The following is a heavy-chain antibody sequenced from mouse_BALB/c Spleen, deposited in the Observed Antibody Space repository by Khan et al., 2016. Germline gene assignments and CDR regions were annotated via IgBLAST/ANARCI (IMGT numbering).Heavy chain of an antibody. J-gene: IGHJ3*01. CDR1: GFSLTHYG. D-gene: IGHD2-12*01. CDR3: ARDENYSYDGFAY. Sequence: QVQLKQSGPGLVAPSQTLSITCTVSGFSLTHYGVHWVRQPPGKGLEWLGIIWAGGSTNYNSALMSRLSISKDNSKSQVSLKMTRLQTDDTACYYCARDENYSYDGFAYWGQGTLFTVSA. V-gene: IGHV2-9*02. CDR2: IWAGGST.